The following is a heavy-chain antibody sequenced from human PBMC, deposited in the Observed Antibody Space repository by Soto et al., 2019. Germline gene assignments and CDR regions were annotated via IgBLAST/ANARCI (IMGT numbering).Heavy chain of an antibody. CDR2: ISGSTDYL. CDR3: ARDLGLSSSNYFDF. D-gene: IGHD3-10*01. Sequence: QVQLVESGGDLVKPGGSLRLSCAASGFTFTDYYMSWLRQAPGQGLQWLSYISGSTDYLNYAYSVKGRFTISRDNAKNLLYLQMTSLRAADTAVYYCARDLGLSSSNYFDFWGQGTLVTVSS. J-gene: IGHJ4*02. V-gene: IGHV3-11*05. CDR1: GFTFTDYY.